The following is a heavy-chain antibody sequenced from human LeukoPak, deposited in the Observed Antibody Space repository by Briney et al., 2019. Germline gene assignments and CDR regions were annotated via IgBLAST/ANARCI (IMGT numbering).Heavy chain of an antibody. CDR2: FKSKTDGGTI. V-gene: IGHV3-15*01. J-gene: IGHJ4*02. CDR3: TTGGYRYGDDY. Sequence: PGGSLRLSCAASGFTFDDYVMTWVRQAPGKGLEWVGRFKSKTDGGTIDYAAPVKGRFTISRDVSKNTLYLQTNSLKTEDTAVYYCTTGGYRYGDDYWGQGTLVTVSS. CDR1: GFTFDDYV. D-gene: IGHD5-18*01.